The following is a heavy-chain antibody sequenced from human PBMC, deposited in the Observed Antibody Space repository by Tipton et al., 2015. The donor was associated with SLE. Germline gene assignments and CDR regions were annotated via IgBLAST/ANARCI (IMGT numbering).Heavy chain of an antibody. D-gene: IGHD1-7*01. Sequence: TLSLTCTVSGGAISSDSHYWTWIRQPAGKGLEWIGRFYTPGNNHSNPSLRSRATISIDTSKNQFSLKLTSVTAADTAVYYCARRYNWNYKGYFDYWGQGTPVTVSS. CDR2: FYTPGNN. CDR3: ARRYNWNYKGYFDY. V-gene: IGHV4-61*02. J-gene: IGHJ4*02. CDR1: GGAISSDSHY.